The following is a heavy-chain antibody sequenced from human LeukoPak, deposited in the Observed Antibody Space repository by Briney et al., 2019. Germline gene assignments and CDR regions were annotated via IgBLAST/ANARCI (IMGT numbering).Heavy chain of an antibody. CDR2: IYNLGTT. J-gene: IGHJ4*02. Sequence: SETLSLTCTVSGASISSTNYCWGWIRQPPGKGLEWIGSIYNLGTTQYNPSLKSRLTISVDTSKNQFSLKLSSVTAADTAVYYCAAPYSGSYQYYSDYWGQGALVTVSS. CDR3: AAPYSGSYQYYSDY. V-gene: IGHV4-39*01. CDR1: GASISSTNYC. D-gene: IGHD1-26*01.